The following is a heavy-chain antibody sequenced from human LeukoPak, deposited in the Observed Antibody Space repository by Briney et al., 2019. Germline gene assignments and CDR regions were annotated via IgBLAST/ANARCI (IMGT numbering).Heavy chain of an antibody. CDR3: AREWGRIAVAGGPGY. V-gene: IGHV3-33*01. Sequence: GGCLRLAWEVSGFTFSNYGMHWVRQVPGKGLEWEALIWYDGRTKFHADSVRGRFTISRDNSANTLYLQMSSLRVEDTAVYYCAREWGRIAVAGGPGYWGQGALVTVSS. J-gene: IGHJ4*02. CDR2: IWYDGRTK. D-gene: IGHD6-19*01. CDR1: GFTFSNYG.